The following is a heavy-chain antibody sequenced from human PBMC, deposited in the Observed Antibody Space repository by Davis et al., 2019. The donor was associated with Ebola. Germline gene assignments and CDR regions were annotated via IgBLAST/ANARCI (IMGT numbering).Heavy chain of an antibody. V-gene: IGHV3-21*01. CDR3: ASAPESAGNFDN. CDR2: ISSSSSYI. CDR1: GFTFRMYW. D-gene: IGHD2-15*01. J-gene: IGHJ4*02. Sequence: GGSLRLSCAASGFTFRMYWMTWVRQAPGKGLAWVSSISSSSSYIYYADSVKGRFTISRDNDNKSLFLQMTSLRVEDTAVYYCASAPESAGNFDNWGQGTLVTVSS.